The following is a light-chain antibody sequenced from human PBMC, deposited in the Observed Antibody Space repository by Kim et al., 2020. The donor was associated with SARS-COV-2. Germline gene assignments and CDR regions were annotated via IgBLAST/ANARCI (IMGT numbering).Light chain of an antibody. J-gene: IGLJ2*01. Sequence: SYELTQPLSVSVALGQTARITCGGNNIGSKNVHWYQQKPGQAPVLFIYRDGDRPSGIPERFSGSNSGNTATLTISRAQAGDEADYYCQVWDSSPVIFGGGTQLTVL. V-gene: IGLV3-9*01. CDR1: NIGSKN. CDR3: QVWDSSPVI. CDR2: RDG.